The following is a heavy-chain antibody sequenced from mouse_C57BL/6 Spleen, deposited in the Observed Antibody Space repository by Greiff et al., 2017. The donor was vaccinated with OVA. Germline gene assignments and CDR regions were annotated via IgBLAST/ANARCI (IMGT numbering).Heavy chain of an antibody. CDR1: GYTFTSYW. D-gene: IGHD2-5*01. J-gene: IGHJ2*01. Sequence: QVQLKESGAELAKPGASVKLSCKASGYTFTSYWMHWVKQRPGQGLEWIGYINPSSGYTKYNQKFKEKATLTADKSSSTAYMQLSILTYEDSAVYYCTRAYYSNYDYFDYWGQGTTLTVSS. CDR2: INPSSGYT. CDR3: TRAYYSNYDYFDY. V-gene: IGHV1-7*01.